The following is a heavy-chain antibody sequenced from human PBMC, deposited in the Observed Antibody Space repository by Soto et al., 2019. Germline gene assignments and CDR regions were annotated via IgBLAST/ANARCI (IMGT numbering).Heavy chain of an antibody. CDR2: ISYDGSNK. CDR3: AKEPTMDGTESSFF. J-gene: IGHJ4*02. Sequence: PGGSLRLSCAASGFTFSSYGMHWVRQAPGKGLEWVAVISYDGSNKYYADSVKGRFTISRDNSKNTLYLQMNSLRAEDTAVYYCAKEPTMDGTESSFFWGQGTLVTVSS. V-gene: IGHV3-30*18. CDR1: GFTFSSYG. D-gene: IGHD6-19*01.